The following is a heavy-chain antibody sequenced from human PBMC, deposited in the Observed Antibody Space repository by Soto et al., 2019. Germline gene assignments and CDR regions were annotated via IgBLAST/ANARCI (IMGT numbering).Heavy chain of an antibody. CDR3: ARANYDSSGYYRTFDY. CDR2: INPSGGST. D-gene: IGHD3-22*01. V-gene: IGHV1-46*01. Sequence: QVQLVQSGAEVKKPGASVKVSCKASGYTFTSYYMHWVRQAPRQGLEWMGIINPSGGSTSYAQKFPGRVTITRDTSTSTVYIELSSLSAEDTAVYSCARANYDSSGYYRTFDYWGQGTLVTFGS. J-gene: IGHJ4*02. CDR1: GYTFTSYY.